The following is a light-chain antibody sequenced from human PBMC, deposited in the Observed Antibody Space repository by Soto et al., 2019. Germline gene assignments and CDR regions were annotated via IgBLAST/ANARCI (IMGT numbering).Light chain of an antibody. J-gene: IGLJ2*01. CDR1: SSNIGSYT. CDR3: AAWDDSLNGVV. Sequence: QSVLTQPPSASGTPGQRVTISCSGSSSNIGSYTVNWYQQLPGAAPKLLIYINDQRPSGVPDRFSGPKSGTSASLAISGLQSEDEADYYCAAWDDSLNGVVFGGGTKLTVL. CDR2: IND. V-gene: IGLV1-44*01.